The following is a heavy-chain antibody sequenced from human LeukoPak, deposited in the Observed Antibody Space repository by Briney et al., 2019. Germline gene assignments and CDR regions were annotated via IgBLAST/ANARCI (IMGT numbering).Heavy chain of an antibody. J-gene: IGHJ4*02. CDR2: INQDGSER. D-gene: IGHD2-15*01. CDR1: VFTFSIYW. V-gene: IGHV3-7*01. Sequence: GSLRLSCAASVFTFSIYWMSWVRQAPGKGLEWVANINQDGSERYLVDSVKGRFTISRDNAKNSLYLQMNSLRAEDTAVYYCARVVAARSFYFDYWGQGTLVTVSS. CDR3: ARVVAARSFYFDY.